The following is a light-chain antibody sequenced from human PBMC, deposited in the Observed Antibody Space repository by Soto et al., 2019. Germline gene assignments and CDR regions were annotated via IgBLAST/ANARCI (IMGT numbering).Light chain of an antibody. V-gene: IGKV3-15*01. CDR2: GAS. Sequence: EIVMTQSPATLSVSPGERSTLSCRASQSVSSNLAWYQQKPGQAPRLLIYGASTRATGIPARFSGSGSGTEFTLTISSLQSEDFATYYCKQYYSYPLTVGGGNKVDIK. CDR3: KQYYSYPLT. CDR1: QSVSSN. J-gene: IGKJ4*01.